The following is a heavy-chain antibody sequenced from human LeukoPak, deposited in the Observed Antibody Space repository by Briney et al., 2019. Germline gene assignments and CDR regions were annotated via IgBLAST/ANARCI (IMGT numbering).Heavy chain of an antibody. CDR1: GYTFTGYY. J-gene: IGHJ4*02. D-gene: IGHD2-2*01. Sequence: GASVKVSCKASGYTFTGYYMHWVRQAPGQGLEWMGRINPNRGGTNYAEKFQGGVTMTGDTSISRAYVELSRLRSDDTAVYYSATERRGVEDIVVVPAVHWGQGTLVTVSS. CDR2: INPNRGGT. V-gene: IGHV1-2*06. CDR3: ATERRGVEDIVVVPAVH.